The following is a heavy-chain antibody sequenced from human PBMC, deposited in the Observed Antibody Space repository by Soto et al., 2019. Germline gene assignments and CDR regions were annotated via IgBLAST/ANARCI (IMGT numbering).Heavy chain of an antibody. CDR2: TYYRSKWYN. D-gene: IGHD1-7*01. CDR3: ARDRGTGTPPPYYYGMDV. V-gene: IGHV6-1*01. J-gene: IGHJ6*02. Sequence: SQTLSLTCAISWDSVSSNSAAWNWIRQSPSRGLEWLGRTYYRSKWYNDYAVSVKSRITINPDTSKNQFSLQLNSVTPEDTAVYYCARDRGTGTPPPYYYGMDVWGQGTTVTVSS. CDR1: WDSVSSNSAA.